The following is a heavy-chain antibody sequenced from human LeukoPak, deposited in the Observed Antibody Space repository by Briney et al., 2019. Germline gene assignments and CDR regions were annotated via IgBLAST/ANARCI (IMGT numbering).Heavy chain of an antibody. Sequence: GGSLRLSCAASGFTFSSYAMSWVRQAPGKGVEGVSAISGSGGSTYYADSVKGRFTISRDNSKNTLYLQMNSLRAEDTAVYYCAKDAAVYCSSTSCYLDYWGQGTLVTVSS. CDR1: GFTFSSYA. V-gene: IGHV3-23*01. CDR3: AKDAAVYCSSTSCYLDY. D-gene: IGHD2-2*01. CDR2: ISGSGGST. J-gene: IGHJ4*02.